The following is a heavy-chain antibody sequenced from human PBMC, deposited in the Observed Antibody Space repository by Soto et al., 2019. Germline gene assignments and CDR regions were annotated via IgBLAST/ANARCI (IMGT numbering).Heavy chain of an antibody. Sequence: SVKVSCKASGGTFSSYAISWVRQAPGQGLEWMGGIIPIFGTANYAQKFQGRVTITADESTSTAYMELSSLRSEDTAVYYCARARGLKNIVVVVAATRSHAFDIWGQGTMVTVSS. D-gene: IGHD2-15*01. CDR1: GGTFSSYA. V-gene: IGHV1-69*13. CDR3: ARARGLKNIVVVVAATRSHAFDI. CDR2: IIPIFGTA. J-gene: IGHJ3*02.